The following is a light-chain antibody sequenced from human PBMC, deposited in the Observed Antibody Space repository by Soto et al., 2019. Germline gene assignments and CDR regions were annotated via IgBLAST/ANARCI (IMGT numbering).Light chain of an antibody. Sequence: EIVLTQSPATLSLSPGERATLSCRASQSVSSYLAWYQQKPGQAPRLLIYDASSRATGIPARFSGSGSGTDFTLTSSSLEPEEFAVYYCQQRSTPLTFGGGTKVEIK. V-gene: IGKV3-11*01. CDR2: DAS. CDR1: QSVSSY. CDR3: QQRSTPLT. J-gene: IGKJ4*01.